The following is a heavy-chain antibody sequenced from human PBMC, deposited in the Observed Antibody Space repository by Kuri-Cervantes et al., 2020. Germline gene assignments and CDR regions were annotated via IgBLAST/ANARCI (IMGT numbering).Heavy chain of an antibody. CDR3: ASVAVAGKGPDY. V-gene: IGHV4-31*03. D-gene: IGHD6-19*01. J-gene: IGHJ4*02. CDR1: GGSISSGGYY. Sequence: SETLSLTCTVSGGSISSGGYYWSWIRQHPGKGLEWIGYIYYSGSTYYNPSLKSRVTISVDTSKNQFSLKLSSVTAADTAVYYCASVAVAGKGPDYWGQRTLVTVSS. CDR2: IYYSGST.